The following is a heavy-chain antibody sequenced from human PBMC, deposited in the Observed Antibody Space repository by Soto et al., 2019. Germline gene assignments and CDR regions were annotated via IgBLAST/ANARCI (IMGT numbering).Heavy chain of an antibody. CDR3: AKTIENYSTGYYKPFYYFGVDV. CDR1: GFLLSSYG. Sequence: GGSLRLSCAASGFLLSSYGMHWVRQAPGKGLEWVAGISYDGSKKYYGESVKGRFTISSDNSKNTLYLQMNSLRVEDTAVYYCAKTIENYSTGYYKPFYYFGVDVWGQGTTVTVSS. V-gene: IGHV3-30*18. CDR2: ISYDGSKK. J-gene: IGHJ6*02. D-gene: IGHD3-22*01.